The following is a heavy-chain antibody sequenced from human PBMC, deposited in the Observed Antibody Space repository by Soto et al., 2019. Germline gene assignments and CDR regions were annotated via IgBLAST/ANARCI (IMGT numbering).Heavy chain of an antibody. V-gene: IGHV1-18*04. J-gene: IGHJ3*02. D-gene: IGHD2-21*01. CDR2: ISAYNGDT. CDR3: ARDSLAFLATPTLPFDS. Sequence: GSAVKVSCKASGSTITTYGINWGRQAPGQGLEWMGWISAYNGDTHYAQKLQGRVTMTTDTSTRTAYMELRSLRSDDTAVYYCARDSLAFLATPTLPFDSWAQRSIVTVSS. CDR1: GSTITTYG.